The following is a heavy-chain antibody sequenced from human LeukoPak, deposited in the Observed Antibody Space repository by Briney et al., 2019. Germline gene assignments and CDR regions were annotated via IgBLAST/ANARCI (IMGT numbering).Heavy chain of an antibody. CDR3: ARHRKVPRGAHYYYYMDV. V-gene: IGHV4-34*01. CDR2: INHSGST. D-gene: IGHD3-16*02. Sequence: PSETLSLTCAVYGGSFSGYYWSWIRQPPGKGLEWIGEINHSGSTNYNPSLKSRVTISVDTSKNQFSLKLSSVTAADTAVYYCARHRKVPRGAHYYYYMDVWGKGTTVTISS. J-gene: IGHJ6*03. CDR1: GGSFSGYY.